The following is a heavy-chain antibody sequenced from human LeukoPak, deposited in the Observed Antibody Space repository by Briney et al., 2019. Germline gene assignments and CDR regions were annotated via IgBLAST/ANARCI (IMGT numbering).Heavy chain of an antibody. V-gene: IGHV4-34*01. CDR2: INHSGST. CDR3: ARGNDYDSSGYYTYYFDY. Sequence: GSLRLSCAASGFTFSSYAMSWVRQPPGKGLEWIGEINHSGSTNYNPSLKSRVTISVDTSKNQFSLKLSSVTAADTAVYYCARGNDYDSSGYYTYYFDYWGQGTLVTVSS. CDR1: GFTFSSYA. J-gene: IGHJ4*02. D-gene: IGHD3-22*01.